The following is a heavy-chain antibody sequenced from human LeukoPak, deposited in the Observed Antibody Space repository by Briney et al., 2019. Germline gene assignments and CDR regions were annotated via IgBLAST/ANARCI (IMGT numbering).Heavy chain of an antibody. CDR1: GFTFSSYG. V-gene: IGHV3-23*01. CDR3: AKEGRYGDYFDY. CDR2: ISGSGGST. D-gene: IGHD4-17*01. Sequence: GGTLRLSCAASGFTFSSYGMSWVRQAPGKGLEWVSAISGSGGSTYYADSVKGRFTISRDNSKNTLYLQMNSLRAEDTAVYYCAKEGRYGDYFDYWGQGTLVTVSS. J-gene: IGHJ4*02.